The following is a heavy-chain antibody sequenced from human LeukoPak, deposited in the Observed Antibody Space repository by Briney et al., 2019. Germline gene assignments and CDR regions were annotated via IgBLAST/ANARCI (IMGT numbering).Heavy chain of an antibody. CDR3: ARSSGYSRYYLDY. CDR2: ISSSSSYI. Sequence: GGSLRLSCAASGFTFSSYSMNWVRQAPGKGLEWVSSISSSSSYIYYADSVKGRFTISRDNAKNSLYLQMNSLRAEDTAVYYCARSSGYSRYYLDYWGQGTLVTVSS. D-gene: IGHD3-22*01. J-gene: IGHJ4*02. CDR1: GFTFSSYS. V-gene: IGHV3-21*01.